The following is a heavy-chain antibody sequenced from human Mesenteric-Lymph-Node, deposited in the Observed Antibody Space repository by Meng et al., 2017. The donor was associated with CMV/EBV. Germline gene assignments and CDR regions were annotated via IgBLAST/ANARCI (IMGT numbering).Heavy chain of an antibody. CDR1: GFSFSIYS. J-gene: IGHJ4*02. V-gene: IGHV3-48*01. Sequence: GGSLRLSCAASGFSFSIYSMNWVRQAPGKGLEWISYISSSSSTMYYADSVRGRFTISRDNSKNTLYLQMNSLRAEDTGVYYCARDMGIAATTLDHWGQGTLVIVSS. D-gene: IGHD6-13*01. CDR3: ARDMGIAATTLDH. CDR2: ISSSSSTM.